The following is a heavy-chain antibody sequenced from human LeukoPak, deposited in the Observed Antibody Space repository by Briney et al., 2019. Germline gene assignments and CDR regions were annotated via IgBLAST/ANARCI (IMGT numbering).Heavy chain of an antibody. CDR3: AKDLHGGLDY. V-gene: IGHV3-23*01. D-gene: IGHD2-15*01. Sequence: GESLRLSCAAPGFTFSIYGMSWVRQAPGKGLEWVSGISGNGAGTYYADSVKGRFTISRDNSKNTLYLQMNSLRVEDTAVYYCAKDLHGGLDYWGQGTLVTVSS. CDR2: ISGNGAGT. CDR1: GFTFSIYG. J-gene: IGHJ4*02.